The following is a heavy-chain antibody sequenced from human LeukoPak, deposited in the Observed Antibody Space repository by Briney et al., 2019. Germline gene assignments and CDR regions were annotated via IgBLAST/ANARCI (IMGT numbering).Heavy chain of an antibody. Sequence: SETLSLTCAVYGGSFSGYYWSWIRQPPGKGLEWIGEINHSGRTNYNPSPKRRVCISLDTSKNQFSLKLRSVSASDTAVYYCARRRDDYKIDYWGQGTLVTVSS. V-gene: IGHV4-34*01. J-gene: IGHJ4*02. CDR3: ARRRDDYKIDY. D-gene: IGHD5-24*01. CDR1: GGSFSGYY. CDR2: INHSGRT.